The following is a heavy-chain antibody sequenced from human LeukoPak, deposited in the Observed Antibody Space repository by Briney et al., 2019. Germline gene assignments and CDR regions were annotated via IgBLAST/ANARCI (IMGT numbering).Heavy chain of an antibody. D-gene: IGHD2-21*01. Sequence: ASVKVSCKASAYTFTSYGISWVRRAPGQGVEWMGWISDYNGNTNYAQKLQGRVTITTDTSTSTAYMELRSLRSDDTAVYYCARSGDRDGDYWGQGTLVTVSS. CDR3: ARSGDRDGDY. CDR1: AYTFTSYG. J-gene: IGHJ4*02. V-gene: IGHV1-18*01. CDR2: ISDYNGNT.